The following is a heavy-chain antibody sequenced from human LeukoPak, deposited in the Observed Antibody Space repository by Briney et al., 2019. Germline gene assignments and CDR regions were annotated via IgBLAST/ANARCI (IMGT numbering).Heavy chain of an antibody. V-gene: IGHV4-4*07. CDR3: ARGPLPNSSGWAYYYYGMDV. CDR1: GGSISSYY. J-gene: IGHJ6*02. D-gene: IGHD6-19*01. CDR2: IYTSGST. Sequence: SETLSLTCTVSGGSISSYYWSWIRQPAGKGLEWIGRIYTSGSTNYNPSLKSRVTMSVDTSKNQFSLKLSSATAADTAVYYCARGPLPNSSGWAYYYYGMDVWGQGTTVTVSS.